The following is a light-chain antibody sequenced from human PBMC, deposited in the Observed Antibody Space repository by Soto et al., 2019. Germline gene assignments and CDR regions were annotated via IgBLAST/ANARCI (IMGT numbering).Light chain of an antibody. J-gene: IGKJ3*01. CDR2: AAS. V-gene: IGKV1-39*01. CDR1: RSSVSF. CDR3: QQSYSTPRT. Sequence: DIQMIQSPSSLSASVGDRVTISCRASRSSVSFLNWYHQRPGAAPKRLIYAASTLQSGVPSRFSGRGSGTDFTLTISSLQPEDFGTYYCQQSYSTPRTFGPGTKVEIK.